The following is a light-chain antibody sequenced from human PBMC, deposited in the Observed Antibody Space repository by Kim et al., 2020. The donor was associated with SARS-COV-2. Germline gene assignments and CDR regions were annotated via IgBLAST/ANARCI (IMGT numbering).Light chain of an antibody. CDR3: AAWDSSLSAYV. CDR1: SSNIGYNY. V-gene: IGLV1-51*01. Sequence: GQKVTISCSGSSSNIGYNYVSWYQQLPGTAPKLLIYDNNKRPSGIPDRFSGSKSGTSATLGITGLQTGDEADYYCAAWDSSLSAYVFGTGTKVTVL. J-gene: IGLJ1*01. CDR2: DNN.